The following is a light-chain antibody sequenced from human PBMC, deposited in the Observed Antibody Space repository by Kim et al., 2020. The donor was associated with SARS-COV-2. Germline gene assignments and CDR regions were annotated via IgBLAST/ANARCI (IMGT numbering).Light chain of an antibody. Sequence: SPGERATLSCRASQSVSSNYLAWYQQKPGQAPRLLIYGASSRATGIPDRFSGSGSGTDFTLTISRLEPEDFAVYYCQQYGSSPPTFGQGTRLEIK. V-gene: IGKV3-20*01. J-gene: IGKJ5*01. CDR3: QQYGSSPPT. CDR1: QSVSSNY. CDR2: GAS.